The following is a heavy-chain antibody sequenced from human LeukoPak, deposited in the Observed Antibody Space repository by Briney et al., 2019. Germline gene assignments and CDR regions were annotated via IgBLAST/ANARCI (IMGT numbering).Heavy chain of an antibody. CDR3: AREGCRDDTCSSIDRGWIDP. J-gene: IGHJ5*02. CDR2: LWFDGSNH. D-gene: IGHD2-15*01. Sequence: GGCLRVSCAESGFTSNAFAMHWLRQAPGKGLEWGAVLWFDGSNHYYADSVKGRFTVSRDNSKNTVYLQMTSLRDEDTAVYYCAREGCRDDTCSSIDRGWIDPWGQGTLVTVSS. CDR1: GFTSNAFA. V-gene: IGHV3-33*01.